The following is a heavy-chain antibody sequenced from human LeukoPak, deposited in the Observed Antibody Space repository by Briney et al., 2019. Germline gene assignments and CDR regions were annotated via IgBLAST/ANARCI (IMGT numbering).Heavy chain of an antibody. V-gene: IGHV3-30*04. CDR2: ISYDGSNN. CDR1: GFTFSSYA. Sequence: PGGSLRLSCAASGFTFSSYAMSWVRQAPGKGLEWVAVISYDGSNNYYADSVKGRFTISRDNSKNTLDLQMNSLRAEDTAVYYCARGGIAAAGTYYYYYGMDVWAKGPRSPSP. CDR3: ARGGIAAAGTYYYYYGMDV. D-gene: IGHD6-13*01. J-gene: IGHJ6*02.